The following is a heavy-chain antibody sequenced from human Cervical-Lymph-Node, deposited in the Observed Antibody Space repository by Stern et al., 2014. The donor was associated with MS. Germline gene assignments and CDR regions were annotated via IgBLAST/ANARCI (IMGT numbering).Heavy chain of an antibody. J-gene: IGHJ6*02. Sequence: QLVQSGSEVKKPGASVKVSCKASEYTHNNYLIHWVRQAPGQRPDWVGVINPSGATNYAQKVQDRVTMTTDASTSTFYMELSRLRSEDTAVYYCAVRYCSGGRCYSVPDVWGQGTTVIVSS. D-gene: IGHD2-15*01. CDR3: AVRYCSGGRCYSVPDV. V-gene: IGHV1-46*02. CDR1: EYTHNNYL. CDR2: INPSGAT.